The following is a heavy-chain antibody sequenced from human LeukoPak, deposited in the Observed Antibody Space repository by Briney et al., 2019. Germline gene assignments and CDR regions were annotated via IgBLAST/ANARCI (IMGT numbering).Heavy chain of an antibody. Sequence: GGSLRLSCAVSGFTFSTSDMSWGRQAPGKGLGWVSSIYGSDGSTYYADSVKGRFSISRDNSKSTLYLQMNSLRDDDTAVYYCAKDGRSYSSGYWGQGTLVTVSS. V-gene: IGHV3-23*01. J-gene: IGHJ4*02. CDR2: IYGSDGST. CDR1: GFTFSTSD. CDR3: AKDGRSYSSGY. D-gene: IGHD3-16*02.